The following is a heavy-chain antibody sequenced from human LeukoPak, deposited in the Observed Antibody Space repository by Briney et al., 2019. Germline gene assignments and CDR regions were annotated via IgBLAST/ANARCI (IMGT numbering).Heavy chain of an antibody. CDR1: GFTFSNAW. V-gene: IGHV3-23*01. Sequence: GGSLRLSCAASGFTFSNAWMSWVRQAPGKGLEWVSAISGSGGSTYYADSVKGRFTISRDNSKNTQYLQMNSLRVEDPAVYYCARLSGRILIWPQPFGDGMDVWGQGTTVTVSS. D-gene: IGHD5-18*01. CDR3: ARLSGRILIWPQPFGDGMDV. CDR2: ISGSGGST. J-gene: IGHJ6*02.